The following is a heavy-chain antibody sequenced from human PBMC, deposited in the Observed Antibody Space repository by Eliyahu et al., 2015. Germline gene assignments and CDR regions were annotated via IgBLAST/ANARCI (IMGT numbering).Heavy chain of an antibody. J-gene: IGHJ4*02. D-gene: IGHD3-10*01. CDR1: GFTXSXYG. CDR3: AKDYVHYYGSGSYYKGGGDY. Sequence: QVQLVESGGGVVQPGRSLRLSCAASGFTXSXYGXPWVRQAPGKGLEWVAVISYDGSNKYYADSVKGRFTISRDNSKNTLYLQMNSLRAEDTAVYYCAKDYVHYYGSGSYYKGGGDYWGQGTLVTVSS. CDR2: ISYDGSNK. V-gene: IGHV3-30*18.